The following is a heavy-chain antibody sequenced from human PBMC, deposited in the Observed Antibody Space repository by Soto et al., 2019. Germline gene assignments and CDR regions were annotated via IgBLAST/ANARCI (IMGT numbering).Heavy chain of an antibody. CDR3: AKAASMITFGGVIDGMDV. J-gene: IGHJ6*02. CDR2: ISGSGGST. CDR1: GFTFSSYA. D-gene: IGHD3-16*02. V-gene: IGHV3-23*01. Sequence: GGSLRLSCAASGFTFSSYAMSWVRQAPGKGLEWVSAISGSGGSTYYADSVKGRFTISRDNSKNTLYLQMNSLRAEDTAVYYCAKAASMITFGGVIDGMDVWGQGTTVTVSS.